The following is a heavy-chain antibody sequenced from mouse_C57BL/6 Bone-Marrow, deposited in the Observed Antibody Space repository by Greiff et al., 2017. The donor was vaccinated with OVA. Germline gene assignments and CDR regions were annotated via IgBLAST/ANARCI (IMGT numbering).Heavy chain of an antibody. D-gene: IGHD2-3*01. J-gene: IGHJ3*01. CDR3: ARRTDGFAY. V-gene: IGHV1-82*01. CDR1: GYAFSSSW. Sequence: QVQLQQSGPELVKPGASVKISCKASGYAFSSSWMYWVKQRPGKGLEWIGRIYPGDGDTNYNGKFKGKATLTAVKSSSTAYMQLSSLTSEDSAVYFCARRTDGFAYWGQGTLVTVSA. CDR2: IYPGDGDT.